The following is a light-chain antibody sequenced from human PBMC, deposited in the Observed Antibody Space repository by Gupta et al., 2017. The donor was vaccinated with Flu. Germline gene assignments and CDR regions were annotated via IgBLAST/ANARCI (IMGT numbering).Light chain of an antibody. V-gene: IGKV1-39*01. J-gene: IGKJ1*01. CDR2: ATS. Sequence: ERVTITCRASHSAGIYLNWCQQRQGKAPKLLIYATSSMQDGVPSRFISSGSWTEFSIIIASLQPDEFATYYCRQTYNTPMWTFGQGTKVEI. CDR3: RQTYNTPMWT. CDR1: HSAGIY.